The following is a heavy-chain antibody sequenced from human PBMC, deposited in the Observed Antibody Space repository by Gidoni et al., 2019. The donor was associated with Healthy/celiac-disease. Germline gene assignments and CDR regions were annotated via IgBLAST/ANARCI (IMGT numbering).Heavy chain of an antibody. CDR2: IYHSGST. J-gene: IGHJ4*02. V-gene: IGHV4-4*02. CDR3: ARLPVVAAIRGLTYFDY. CDR1: GGSISSSNW. D-gene: IGHD2-15*01. Sequence: QVQLQESGPGLVKPSGTLSLTCAVPGGSISSSNWWSWVRQPPGKGLEWIGEIYHSGSTNYNPSLKSRVTISVDKSKNQFSLKLSSVTAADTAVYYCARLPVVAAIRGLTYFDYWGQGTLVTVSS.